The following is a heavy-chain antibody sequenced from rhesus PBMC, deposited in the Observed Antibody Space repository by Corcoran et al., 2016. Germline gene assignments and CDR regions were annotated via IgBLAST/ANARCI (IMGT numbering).Heavy chain of an antibody. CDR3: AREVGSNHFDY. D-gene: IGHD6-19*01. J-gene: IGHJ4*01. CDR1: GFTFSSYA. Sequence: EVQLVESGGGSVQPGGSLRLSCAASGFTFSSYAMQWVHQAPGKGLELVSSIGPGGDTYYADAVKGRFTISRDNAKNSLYLQMNSLRAEDTAVYYCAREVGSNHFDYWGQGVLVTVSS. CDR2: IGPGGDT. V-gene: IGHV3-72*01.